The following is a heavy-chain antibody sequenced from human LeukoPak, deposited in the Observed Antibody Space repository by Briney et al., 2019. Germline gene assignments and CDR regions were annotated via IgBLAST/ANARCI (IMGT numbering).Heavy chain of an antibody. Sequence: GGSLRLSCAASGFTFSSYWMSWVRQAPGKGLEWVSHISSSGSNIYYADSVKGRFTISRDNAKNSLYLQMNSLRAEDTAIYYCARVPPEDRTWFDPWGQGTLVTVSS. D-gene: IGHD1-14*01. CDR3: ARVPPEDRTWFDP. V-gene: IGHV3-48*04. CDR2: ISSSGSNI. CDR1: GFTFSSYW. J-gene: IGHJ5*02.